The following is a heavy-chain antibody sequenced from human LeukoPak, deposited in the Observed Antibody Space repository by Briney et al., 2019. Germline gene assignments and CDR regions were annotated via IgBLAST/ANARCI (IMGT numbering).Heavy chain of an antibody. CDR2: ISSGSGTI. V-gene: IGHV3-48*01. Sequence: GGSLRLSCAASGFTFSSYSMNWVRQAPGKGLEWVSYISSGSGTIYYADSVKGRFTISRDNAKNSLYLQMNSLRAGDTAVYYCARALRAYSYGTFDYWGQGTLVTVSS. CDR1: GFTFSSYS. J-gene: IGHJ4*02. CDR3: ARALRAYSYGTFDY. D-gene: IGHD5-18*01.